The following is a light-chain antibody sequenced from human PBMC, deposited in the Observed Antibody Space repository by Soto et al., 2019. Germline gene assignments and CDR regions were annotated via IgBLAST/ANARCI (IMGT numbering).Light chain of an antibody. CDR1: SSDVGGSNY. Sequence: QSALIQPASVSWSPGQSITISCTGTSSDVGGSNYVSWYQHHPHRAPKLLIYEVDYRPSGVSNRFSGSKSGNTASLTISGLQAEDEADYYCSSYTSSNTLEVFGFGTKLTVL. CDR2: EVD. CDR3: SSYTSSNTLEV. J-gene: IGLJ1*01. V-gene: IGLV2-14*01.